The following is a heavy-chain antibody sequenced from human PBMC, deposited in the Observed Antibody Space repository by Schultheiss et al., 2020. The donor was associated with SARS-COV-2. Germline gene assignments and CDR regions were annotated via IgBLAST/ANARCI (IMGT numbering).Heavy chain of an antibody. CDR3: ANERGVTTINWGFDC. Sequence: GGSLRLSCAASGFTFSSYGMHWVRQAPGKGLEWVAVISYDGSNKYYADSVKGRFTISRDNSKNTLYLQMNSLRAEDTAVYYCANERGVTTINWGFDCWGQGTLVTVSS. CDR1: GFTFSSYG. D-gene: IGHD7-27*01. CDR2: ISYDGSNK. V-gene: IGHV3-30*18. J-gene: IGHJ4*02.